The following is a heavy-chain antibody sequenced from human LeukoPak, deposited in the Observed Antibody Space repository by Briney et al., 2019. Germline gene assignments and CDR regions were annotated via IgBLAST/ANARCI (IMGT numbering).Heavy chain of an antibody. D-gene: IGHD3-22*01. CDR1: GFTFSSYA. J-gene: IGHJ4*02. Sequence: GRSLRLSCAASGFTFSSYAMSWVRPAPGKGLEWVAAIRGSGGRTYYADSVKGRFTISRNNSTNTMYLQMKSLRAEDTAVYCCAKSGAQAAAGTWSYYYDSSGYYDFDYWGQGTLVTVSS. CDR3: AKSGAQAAAGTWSYYYDSSGYYDFDY. V-gene: IGHV3-23*01. CDR2: IRGSGGRT.